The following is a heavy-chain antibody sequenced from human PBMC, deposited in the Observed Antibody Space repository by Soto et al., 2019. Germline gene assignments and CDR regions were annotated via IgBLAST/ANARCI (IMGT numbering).Heavy chain of an antibody. CDR1: GFTFDDYA. V-gene: IGHV3-9*01. CDR2: ISWNSGSI. J-gene: IGHJ6*02. CDR3: AKSKTVTGSSPGMDV. D-gene: IGHD3-10*01. Sequence: HPGGSLRLSCAASGFTFDDYAMHWVRQAPGKGLEWVSGISWNSGSIGYADSVKGRFTISRDNAKNSLYLQMNSLRAEDTALYYCAKSKTVTGSSPGMDVWGQGTTVTVSS.